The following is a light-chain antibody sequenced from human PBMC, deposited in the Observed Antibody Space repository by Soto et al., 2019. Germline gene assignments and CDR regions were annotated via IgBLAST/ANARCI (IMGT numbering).Light chain of an antibody. Sequence: IQMTQSPSSLYASVGDTVTITCRASQRITTYLNWYQQKPGNAPKLLITTSGTLQRGVPSRFSGSGSGTDFTLTITSLQREDFATYFCQQTYSTPYTFGQGTRLEIK. V-gene: IGKV1-39*01. CDR1: QRITTY. CDR2: TSG. CDR3: QQTYSTPYT. J-gene: IGKJ2*01.